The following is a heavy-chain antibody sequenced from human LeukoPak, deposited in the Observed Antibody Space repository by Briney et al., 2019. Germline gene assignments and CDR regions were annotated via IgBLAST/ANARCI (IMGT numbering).Heavy chain of an antibody. Sequence: PGGSLRLSCAVSGFTFRTYGMHWVRQAPGKGRVWGAFIRNDGTIKYYADSVKGRFTISRDNSKSTLYLQMNSLRAEDTAVYYCAKTGSSSWGYFDYWGQGTLVTVSS. CDR1: GFTFRTYG. V-gene: IGHV3-30*02. CDR2: IRNDGTIK. D-gene: IGHD6-13*01. CDR3: AKTGSSSWGYFDY. J-gene: IGHJ4*02.